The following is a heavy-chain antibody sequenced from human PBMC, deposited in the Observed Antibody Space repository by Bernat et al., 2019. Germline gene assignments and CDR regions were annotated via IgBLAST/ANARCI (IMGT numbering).Heavy chain of an antibody. D-gene: IGHD2-15*01. V-gene: IGHV1-69*01. J-gene: IGHJ6*03. CDR2: IIPIFGTA. CDR3: ATGYCSGGSCYQVPYYYYMDV. CDR1: GGTFSSYA. Sequence: QVQLVQSGAEVKKPGSSVKVSCKASGGTFSSYAISWVRQAPGQGLEWMGGIIPIFGTANYAQKFQDRVTITADESTSTAYMELSSLRSEDTAVYYCATGYCSGGSCYQVPYYYYMDVWGKGTTVTVSS.